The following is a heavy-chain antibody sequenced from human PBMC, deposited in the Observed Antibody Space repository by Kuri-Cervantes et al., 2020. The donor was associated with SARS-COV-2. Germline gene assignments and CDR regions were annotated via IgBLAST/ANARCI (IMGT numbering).Heavy chain of an antibody. CDR3: ARVPIAAPEY. CDR1: GYSISSGYY. Sequence: SETLSLTCTVSGYSISSGYYWGWIRQPPGKGLEWIGSIYHSGSTYYNPSLKSRVTISVDTSKNQFSLKLSSVTAADTAVYYRARVPIAAPEYWGQGTLVTVSS. V-gene: IGHV4-38-2*02. D-gene: IGHD6-13*01. J-gene: IGHJ4*02. CDR2: IYHSGST.